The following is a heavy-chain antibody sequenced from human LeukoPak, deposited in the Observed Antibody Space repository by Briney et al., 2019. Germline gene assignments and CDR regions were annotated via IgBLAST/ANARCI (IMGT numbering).Heavy chain of an antibody. CDR3: ARGATSHFDH. Sequence: GGSLRLSCAASGFTFSSYEMNWVRQAPGKGLEWVSYISSSGSTIYYANSVKGRFTISRDNAKNSLYLQMNSLRAEDTAVYYCARGATSHFDHWGQGTLVTVSS. V-gene: IGHV3-48*03. CDR1: GFTFSSYE. J-gene: IGHJ4*02. CDR2: ISSSGSTI. D-gene: IGHD5-24*01.